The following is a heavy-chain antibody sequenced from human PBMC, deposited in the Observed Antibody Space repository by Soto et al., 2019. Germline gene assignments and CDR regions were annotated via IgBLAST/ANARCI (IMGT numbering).Heavy chain of an antibody. CDR3: ARSGYATGDYYYYGMDV. V-gene: IGHV1-69*01. CDR2: IIPIFGTA. D-gene: IGHD5-12*01. Sequence: QVQLVQSGAEVKKPGSSVKVSCKASGGTFSSYAISWVRQAPGQGLEWMGGIIPIFGTANYAQKFQGRVTITADESTSTAYMELSILRSEDTAVYYCARSGYATGDYYYYGMDVWGQGTTVTVSS. CDR1: GGTFSSYA. J-gene: IGHJ6*02.